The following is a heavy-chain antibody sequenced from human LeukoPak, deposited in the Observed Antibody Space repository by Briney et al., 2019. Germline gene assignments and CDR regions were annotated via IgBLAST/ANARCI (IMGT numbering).Heavy chain of an antibody. CDR1: GGSFSGYY. D-gene: IGHD5-12*01. Sequence: SETLSFTCAVYGGSFSGYYWSWIRQPPGKGLEWIGEINHSGSTNYNPSLKSRVTISVDTSKNQFSLKLSSVTAADTAVYYCARGADSGYDPLDYWGQGTLVTVSS. V-gene: IGHV4-34*01. CDR3: ARGADSGYDPLDY. CDR2: INHSGST. J-gene: IGHJ4*02.